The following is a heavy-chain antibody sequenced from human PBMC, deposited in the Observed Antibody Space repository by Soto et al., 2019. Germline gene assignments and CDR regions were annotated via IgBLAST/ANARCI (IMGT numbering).Heavy chain of an antibody. Sequence: QVQLKESGPGLVKPSETLSLTCNVSGGPIKTGDYYWNWIRQPPGKGLEWIGYVFYSGATNYSPSLKSRAARPMDTSKNQFSLSLTSVTSADTAVYYCARAGFSYGHLLFWGQGIRVTVST. CDR3: ARAGFSYGHLLF. J-gene: IGHJ4*02. CDR1: GGPIKTGDYY. V-gene: IGHV4-30-4*01. D-gene: IGHD3-10*01. CDR2: VFYSGAT.